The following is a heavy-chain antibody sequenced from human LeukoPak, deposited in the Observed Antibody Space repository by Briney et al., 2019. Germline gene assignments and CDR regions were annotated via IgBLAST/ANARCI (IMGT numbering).Heavy chain of an antibody. Sequence: SETLSLTCTVSGGSISSYYWTWIRQPPGKGLEWIGSLYYSGSTNYNPSLKSRVTISVDTSKNQFSLKLSSVTAADTAMYYCARRHVEYSSSSDPYYFDYWGQGTLVTVSS. CDR3: ARRHVEYSSSSDPYYFDY. D-gene: IGHD6-6*01. CDR2: LYYSGST. J-gene: IGHJ4*02. CDR1: GGSISSYY. V-gene: IGHV4-59*01.